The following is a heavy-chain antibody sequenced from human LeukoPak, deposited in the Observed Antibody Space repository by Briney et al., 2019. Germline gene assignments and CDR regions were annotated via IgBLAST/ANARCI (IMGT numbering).Heavy chain of an antibody. CDR3: ARELLLWFGSLENAFDI. Sequence: PSETLSLTCSVSGYFSTGYYWGWIRQPPGKGLEWMASIRPDGHTYSNSSLRNQLTISADMSRNEFSLKLNSLTAADTAVYYCARELLLWFGSLENAFDIWGQGTMVTVSS. CDR2: IRPDGHT. CDR1: GYFSTGYY. D-gene: IGHD3-10*01. V-gene: IGHV4-38-2*02. J-gene: IGHJ3*02.